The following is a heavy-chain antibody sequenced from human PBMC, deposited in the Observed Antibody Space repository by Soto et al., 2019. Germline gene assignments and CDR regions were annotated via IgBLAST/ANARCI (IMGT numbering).Heavy chain of an antibody. CDR1: GGSISSSSYY. CDR2: IYYSGST. J-gene: IGHJ4*02. V-gene: IGHV4-39*01. CDR3: ARSIAVACMTPDY. D-gene: IGHD6-19*01. Sequence: QLQLQESGPGLVKPSETLSLTCTVSGGSISSSSYYWGWIRQPPGKGLEWIGSIYYSGSTYYNPSLKRQVTISVDTSKNQCTLKLSSVTAADTAVYYCARSIAVACMTPDYWGQGTLVTVSS.